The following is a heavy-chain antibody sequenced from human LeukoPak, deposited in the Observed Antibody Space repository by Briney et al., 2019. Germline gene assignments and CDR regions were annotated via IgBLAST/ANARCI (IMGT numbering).Heavy chain of an antibody. V-gene: IGHV3-74*01. Sequence: PGGSLRLSCAASGFTFSSYWMHWVRQAPGKGLVWVSLINSDGRSTSYADSVKGRFTISRDNDKNTLYLQMKSLSGEDTAVDYCARAYRKGQWELSGYWGQGTLVTVSS. CDR2: INSDGRST. CDR3: ARAYRKGQWELSGY. D-gene: IGHD1-26*01. CDR1: GFTFSSYW. J-gene: IGHJ4*02.